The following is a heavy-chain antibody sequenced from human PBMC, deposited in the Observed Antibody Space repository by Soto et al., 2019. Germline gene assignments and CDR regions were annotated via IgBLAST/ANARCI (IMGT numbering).Heavy chain of an antibody. CDR2: AYYRSKLYT. V-gene: IGHV6-1*01. D-gene: IGHD3-16*01. J-gene: IGHJ4*02. CDR1: GDSVPSNIAA. Sequence: PSQTPSLPCAISGDSVPSNIAALDWIRQSPSRGLEWLGRAYYRSKLYTDYAVSVRSRITINPDTSENQFTLQLISMTPEDTAVYYCARNLGGPRDYWGQGTLVTVSS. CDR3: ARNLGGPRDY.